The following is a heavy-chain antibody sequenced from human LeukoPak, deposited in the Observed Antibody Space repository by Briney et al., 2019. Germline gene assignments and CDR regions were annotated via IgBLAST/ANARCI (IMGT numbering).Heavy chain of an antibody. CDR3: ARDLRFLEWLPPGGGGMDV. D-gene: IGHD3-3*01. CDR2: ISYDGSNK. V-gene: IGHV3-30-3*01. Sequence: GRSLRLSCAASGFTFSSYAMHWVRQAPGKGPEWVAVISYDGSNKYYADSVKGRFTISRDNSKNTLYLQMNSLRAEDTAVYYCARDLRFLEWLPPGGGGMDVWGQGTTVTVSS. CDR1: GFTFSSYA. J-gene: IGHJ6*02.